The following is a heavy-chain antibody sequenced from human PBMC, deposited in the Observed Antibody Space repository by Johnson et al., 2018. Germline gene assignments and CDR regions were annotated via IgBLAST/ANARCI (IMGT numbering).Heavy chain of an antibody. CDR2: INPPGCTT. V-gene: IGHV1-46*01. J-gene: IGHJ6*03. Sequence: QVQLQESGAEVEKPGASVKVSCKASGYTFITFYMYWVRQAPGPGLGWKGIINPPGCTTTYTQKFQGRVTMTRDTATSTVYMELGSLRSDDTAMYYCARDAHYYFYYYMDIWGKGTTVTVSS. CDR3: ARDAHYYFYYYMDI. CDR1: GYTFITFY.